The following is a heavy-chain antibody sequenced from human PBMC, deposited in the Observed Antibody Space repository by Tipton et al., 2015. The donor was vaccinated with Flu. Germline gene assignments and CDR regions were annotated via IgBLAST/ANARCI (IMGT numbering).Heavy chain of an antibody. Sequence: TLSLTCAVYGGSFSGYYWSWIRRPPGKGLEWIGEINHSGSTNYNPSLKSRVTISVDTSKNQFSLKLSSVTAADTAVYYCARAYYDFWSGYYASWFDPWGQGTLVTVSS. CDR3: ARAYYDFWSGYYASWFDP. D-gene: IGHD3-3*01. CDR2: INHSGST. J-gene: IGHJ5*02. V-gene: IGHV4-34*01. CDR1: GGSFSGYY.